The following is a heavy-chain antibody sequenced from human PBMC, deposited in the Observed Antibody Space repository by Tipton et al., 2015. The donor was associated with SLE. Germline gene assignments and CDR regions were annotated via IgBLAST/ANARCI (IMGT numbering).Heavy chain of an antibody. CDR2: IYYSGSI. CDR3: ARDLGAPVPFDI. CDR1: GGSISSHY. J-gene: IGHJ3*02. Sequence: LRLSCTVSGGSISSHYWSWIRQPPGKGLEWIGYIYYSGSISYNPSLKSRVTISVDTSKNQFSLKLSSVTAADTAVYYCARDLGAPVPFDIWGQGTMVTVSS. V-gene: IGHV4-59*11.